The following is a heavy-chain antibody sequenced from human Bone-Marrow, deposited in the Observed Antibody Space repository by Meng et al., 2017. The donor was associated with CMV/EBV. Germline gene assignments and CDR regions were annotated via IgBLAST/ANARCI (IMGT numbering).Heavy chain of an antibody. CDR3: ARGFTTDY. J-gene: IGHJ4*02. Sequence: GGSLRLSCAASGFTFSNFEMHWVRQAPGKGLEWISYISSSGDRTLNADSVRGRFRTSRDNAKNSIYLEMKSLRVEDTAIYYCARGFTTDYWGQGTRVTGSS. CDR2: ISSSGDRT. D-gene: IGHD3-3*01. CDR1: GFTFSNFE. V-gene: IGHV3-48*03.